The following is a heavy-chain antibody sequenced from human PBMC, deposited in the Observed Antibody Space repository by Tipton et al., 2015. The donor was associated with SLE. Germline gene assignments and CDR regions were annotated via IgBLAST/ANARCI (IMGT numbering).Heavy chain of an antibody. CDR1: GGSISSYY. D-gene: IGHD4-17*01. CDR3: AKDYNYDYPDYN. Sequence: LRLSCTVSGGSISSYYWSWIRQPPGKGLEWIAYVDNSGSTKYDPSLKSRVVMPIDTSKSQFSLKLNSVTAADTAVYYCAKDYNYDYPDYNWGQGTLVTVSS. J-gene: IGHJ4*02. CDR2: VDNSGST. V-gene: IGHV4-59*01.